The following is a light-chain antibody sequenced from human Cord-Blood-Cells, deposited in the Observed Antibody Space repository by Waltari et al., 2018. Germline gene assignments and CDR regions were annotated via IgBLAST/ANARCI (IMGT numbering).Light chain of an antibody. J-gene: IGLJ3*02. CDR2: STN. Sequence: QTVVTQEPSFSVSPGGTVTLTCGLSSGPASTRYSPRWYQQTPGQAPRTLIYSTNTRSSGVPDRFSGSILGNKAALTITGAQADDESDYYCVLYMGSGISRFGGGTKLTVL. CDR1: SGPASTRYS. V-gene: IGLV8-61*01. CDR3: VLYMGSGISR.